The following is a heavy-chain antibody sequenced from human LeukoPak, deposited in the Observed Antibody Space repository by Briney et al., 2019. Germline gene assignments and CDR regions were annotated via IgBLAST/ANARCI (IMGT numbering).Heavy chain of an antibody. CDR3: AGSSWPYYYYHMDV. CDR1: GGSISSYY. Sequence: SETLSLTCTVSGGSISSYYWSWIRQPPGKGLEWIGYIYYSGSTNYNPSLKSRVTISVDTSKNQFSLKLSSVTAADTAVYYCAGSSWPYYYYHMDVWGKGTTVTVSS. D-gene: IGHD6-13*01. CDR2: IYYSGST. V-gene: IGHV4-59*01. J-gene: IGHJ6*03.